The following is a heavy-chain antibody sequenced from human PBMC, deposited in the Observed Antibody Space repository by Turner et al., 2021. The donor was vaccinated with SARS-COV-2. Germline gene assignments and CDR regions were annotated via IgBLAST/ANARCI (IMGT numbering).Heavy chain of an antibody. J-gene: IGHJ6*02. CDR1: GFTCSSYA. CDR2: ISYDGINK. V-gene: IGHV3-30*04. Sequence: QVQLVESGGGVVQPGRSLRPSCAASGFTCSSYAMHWVRQAPGKGRVWVAVISYDGINKYYADSVKGRFTISRDNSKNTLDLQMNSLRDEDTAVYYCARDYPYCTNGVCYTSYYGMDVWGQGTTVTVSS. CDR3: ARDYPYCTNGVCYTSYYGMDV. D-gene: IGHD2-8*01.